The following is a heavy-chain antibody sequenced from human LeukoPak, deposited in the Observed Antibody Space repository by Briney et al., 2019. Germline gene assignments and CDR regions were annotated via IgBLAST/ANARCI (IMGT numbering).Heavy chain of an antibody. J-gene: IGHJ6*02. V-gene: IGHV3-43*02. CDR2: ISGDGGST. D-gene: IGHD2-8*02. CDR3: AKDKGYCKSYGMDV. CDR1: GFTFDDYA. Sequence: GGSLRLSCAASGFTFDDYAMHWVRQAPGKGLEWVSLISGDGGSTYYADSVKGRFTISRDNSKNSLYLQMNSLRTEDTALYYCAKDKGYCKSYGMDVWGQGTTVTVSS.